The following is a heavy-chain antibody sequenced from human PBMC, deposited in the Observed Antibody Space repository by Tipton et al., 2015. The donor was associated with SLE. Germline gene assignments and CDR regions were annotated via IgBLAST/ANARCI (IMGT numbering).Heavy chain of an antibody. CDR2: VYYTGNT. CDR1: GDSITHYY. Sequence: TLSLTCSVSGDSITHYYWGWIRQPPGKGLEWVGTVYYTGNTFYNPSLKSRVTISVDTSKNQFSLKLNSVSAADTAVYYCARTNRLPYRVYFDSWGQGTLVTVSS. CDR3: ARTNRLPYRVYFDS. V-gene: IGHV4-39*07. J-gene: IGHJ4*02. D-gene: IGHD1-14*01.